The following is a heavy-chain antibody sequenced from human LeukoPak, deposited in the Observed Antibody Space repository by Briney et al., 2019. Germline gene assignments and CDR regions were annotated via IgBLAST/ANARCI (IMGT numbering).Heavy chain of an antibody. Sequence: PSETLSLTCTVSGGSFSSFYWSWIRQPPGKGLEWIGYIYYSGSTNYNPSLKSRVTMSVDTSKNQFSLKLSSVTAADTAVYYCARWPNCSSTSCPLDYWGQGTLVTVSS. D-gene: IGHD2-2*01. CDR1: GGSFSSFY. CDR2: IYYSGST. V-gene: IGHV4-59*01. CDR3: ARWPNCSSTSCPLDY. J-gene: IGHJ4*02.